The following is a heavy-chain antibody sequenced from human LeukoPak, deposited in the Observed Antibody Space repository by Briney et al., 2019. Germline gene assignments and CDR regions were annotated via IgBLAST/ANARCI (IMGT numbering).Heavy chain of an antibody. Sequence: GGSLRLSCAASGFTFSSYWMHWVRQAPGKGLVWVSGTNTDGSSTMCADSVKGRFTIARDNAKNTLYLQMNSLRAEDTAVYYCYGANAEHWGQGTLVTVSS. D-gene: IGHD4-23*01. V-gene: IGHV3-74*03. CDR3: YGANAEH. CDR1: GFTFSSYW. J-gene: IGHJ1*01. CDR2: TNTDGSST.